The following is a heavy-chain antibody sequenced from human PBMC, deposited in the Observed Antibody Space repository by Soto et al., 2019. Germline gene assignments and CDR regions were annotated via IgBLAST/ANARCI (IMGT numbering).Heavy chain of an antibody. CDR1: GGSISSGGYY. J-gene: IGHJ4*02. CDR2: IYYSGST. Sequence: SETLSLTCTVSGGSISSGGYYWSWIRQHPGKGLEWIGYIYYSGSTYYNPSLKSRVTISVDTSKNQFSLKLSSVTAADTAVYYCARKGIAAAGTGTLDYWGQGTLVTVSS. D-gene: IGHD6-13*01. V-gene: IGHV4-31*03. CDR3: ARKGIAAAGTGTLDY.